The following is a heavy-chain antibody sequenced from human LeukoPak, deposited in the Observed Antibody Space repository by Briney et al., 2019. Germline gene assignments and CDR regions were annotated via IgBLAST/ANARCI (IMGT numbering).Heavy chain of an antibody. J-gene: IGHJ4*02. Sequence: SETLSLTCTVSGGSISSSSYYWGWIRQPPGKGLEWIGSIYYSGSTYYNPSLKSRVTISVDTSKNQFSLKLSSVTAADTAVYYCARFQYYYDSSGYYPREYWSQGTLVTVSS. V-gene: IGHV4-39*01. CDR1: GGSISSSSYY. CDR2: IYYSGST. CDR3: ARFQYYYDSSGYYPREY. D-gene: IGHD3-22*01.